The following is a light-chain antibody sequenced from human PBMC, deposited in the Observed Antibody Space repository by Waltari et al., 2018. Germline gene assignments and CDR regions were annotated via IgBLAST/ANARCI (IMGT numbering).Light chain of an antibody. CDR1: SSDVGGFNW. CDR3: MSYTSRHTMI. CDR2: DVT. V-gene: IGLV2-14*01. Sequence: QSALTQPASVSGSPGQSITISCTGTSSDVGGFNWVSWYQQNPGKAPKVMIYDVTNRPSGVSNRFSGSKSGNTATLTISGLQAEDEADYYCMSYTSRHTMIFGGGTRLTVL. J-gene: IGLJ2*01.